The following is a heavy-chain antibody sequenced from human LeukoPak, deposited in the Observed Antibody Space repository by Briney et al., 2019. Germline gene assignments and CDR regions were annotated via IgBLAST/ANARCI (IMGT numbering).Heavy chain of an antibody. V-gene: IGHV3-23*01. CDR1: GFTFSSYA. D-gene: IGHD5-18*01. CDR2: ISGSGGST. Sequence: GGTLRLSCAASGFTFSSYAMSWVRQAPGKGLEWVSAISGSGGSTYYVDSVKGRFTISRDNSKNTLYLQMNSLRAEDTAVYYCAKGKRGYSYGATVEYWGQGTLVTVSS. J-gene: IGHJ4*02. CDR3: AKGKRGYSYGATVEY.